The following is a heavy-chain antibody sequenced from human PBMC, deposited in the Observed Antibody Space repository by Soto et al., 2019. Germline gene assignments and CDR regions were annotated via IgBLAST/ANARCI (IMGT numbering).Heavy chain of an antibody. CDR1: GGSISSYY. Sequence: SETLSLTCTVSGGSISSYYWSWIRQPPGKGLEWIGYIYYSGSTNYNPSLKSRVTISVDTSKNQFSLKLSSVTAADTAVYYCARARGTIFGVVIVYYFDYWGQGTLVTVSS. V-gene: IGHV4-59*01. D-gene: IGHD3-3*01. CDR2: IYYSGST. J-gene: IGHJ4*02. CDR3: ARARGTIFGVVIVYYFDY.